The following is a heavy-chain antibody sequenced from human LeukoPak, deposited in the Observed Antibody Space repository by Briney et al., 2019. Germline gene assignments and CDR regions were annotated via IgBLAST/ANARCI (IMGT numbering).Heavy chain of an antibody. V-gene: IGHV4-39*01. CDR3: ARSSGTGTFSY. D-gene: IGHD6-25*01. CDR2: FFYSGST. J-gene: IGHJ4*02. CDR1: GDSISSSSYY. Sequence: SETLSLTCTVSGDSISSSSYYWGWIRQPPGKGLEWIGSFFYSGSTYYNPSLNSRVTISVDTSKNHFSLKLNSVTAADTAVYYCARSSGTGTFSYWGQGTLVTVSS.